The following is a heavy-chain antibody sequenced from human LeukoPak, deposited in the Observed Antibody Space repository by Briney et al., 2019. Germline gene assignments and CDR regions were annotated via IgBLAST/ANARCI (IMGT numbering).Heavy chain of an antibody. J-gene: IGHJ4*02. CDR2: ISSSGNTI. Sequence: GGSLRLSCAASGFTFSSYEFNWVRQVPGKGLEWVSYISSSGNTIYYADSVKGRFTVSRDNAKDSLFLQMNGLRAEDTAIYYCARERIYGDYFDYWGQGALVTVSS. CDR3: ARERIYGDYFDY. CDR1: GFTFSSYE. V-gene: IGHV3-48*03. D-gene: IGHD4-17*01.